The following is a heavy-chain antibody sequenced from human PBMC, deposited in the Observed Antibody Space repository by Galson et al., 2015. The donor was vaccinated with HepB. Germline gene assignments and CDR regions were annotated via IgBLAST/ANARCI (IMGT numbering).Heavy chain of an antibody. CDR1: GFTFDDYA. D-gene: IGHD2-2*01. V-gene: IGHV3-9*01. J-gene: IGHJ6*03. CDR3: AKEQIGYCSSTSCYRTPYYYYMDV. Sequence: SLRLSCAASGFTFDDYAMHWVRQAPGKGLEWVSGISWNSGSIGYADSVKGRFTISRDNAKNSLYLQMNSLRAEDTALYYCAKEQIGYCSSTSCYRTPYYYYMDVWGKGTTGTVSS. CDR2: ISWNSGSI.